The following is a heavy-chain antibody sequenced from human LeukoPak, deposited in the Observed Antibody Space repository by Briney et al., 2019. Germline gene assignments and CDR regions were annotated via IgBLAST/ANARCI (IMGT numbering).Heavy chain of an antibody. V-gene: IGHV3-66*01. J-gene: IGHJ5*02. CDR3: ARGESDNWYDP. CDR2: IHSGGSI. Sequence: PGGSLRLSCAASGFTVSSNYMSWVRQAPGKGLEWVSVIHSGGSIYYGDSVKGRFTISRDNPKNTLYLQMNSLRAEDTAVYYCARGESDNWYDPWGQGTLVTVSS. CDR1: GFTVSSNY.